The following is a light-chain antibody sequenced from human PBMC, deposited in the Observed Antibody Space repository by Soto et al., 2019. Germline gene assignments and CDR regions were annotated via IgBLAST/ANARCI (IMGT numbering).Light chain of an antibody. J-gene: IGKJ4*01. V-gene: IGKV1-39*01. CDR1: QTIHKY. Sequence: DIQMSQSPSSLSASVGDRVIITCRASQTIHKYLNWYQQKPGQAPKLLIYGASTLQGGVPSRFSGSGSERDFTLTISSLQTEDFATYLCQQSFIVPLTFGGGTKVEMK. CDR3: QQSFIVPLT. CDR2: GAS.